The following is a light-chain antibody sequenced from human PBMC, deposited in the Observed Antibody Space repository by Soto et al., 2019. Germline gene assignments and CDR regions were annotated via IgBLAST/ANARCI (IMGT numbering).Light chain of an antibody. V-gene: IGKV1-9*01. J-gene: IGKJ5*01. Sequence: IQLTQAPSFLSASAGDRVTITCRASQVISSYLAWYQQKPGRAPKLLIYAASTLQSGVPSRFSGSGSGTEFTLTITSLQPEDFATYYCQQLHDYPITFGQGTRLEI. CDR3: QQLHDYPIT. CDR2: AAS. CDR1: QVISSY.